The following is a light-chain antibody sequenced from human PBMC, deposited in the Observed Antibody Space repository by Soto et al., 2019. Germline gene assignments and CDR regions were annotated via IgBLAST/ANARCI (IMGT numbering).Light chain of an antibody. V-gene: IGKV3-15*01. Sequence: DIVLTQSPGTLSLSPGQRATLSCRASQSVSSNLAWYQQKPGQAPRLLIYGASTRATGIPARFSGSGSWTEFTLTISSLQSEDFAVYYCQQYNNWPPVTFGQGTKVDIK. CDR1: QSVSSN. CDR3: QQYNNWPPVT. J-gene: IGKJ1*01. CDR2: GAS.